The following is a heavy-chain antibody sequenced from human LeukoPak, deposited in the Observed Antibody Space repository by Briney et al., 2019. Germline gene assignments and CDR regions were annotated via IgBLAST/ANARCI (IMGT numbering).Heavy chain of an antibody. Sequence: GSLRPSWSTSGFTFNSYAMRWVRQASGEGLGGGPAISGSGGSTYYADSVKGRFTISRDNAKNSLFLQMNSLRAEDTAVYYCARGGCSSTSCYYMDVWGEGTTVTVSS. V-gene: IGHV3-23*01. CDR2: ISGSGGST. J-gene: IGHJ6*03. CDR3: ARGGCSSTSCYYMDV. CDR1: GFTFNSYA. D-gene: IGHD2-2*01.